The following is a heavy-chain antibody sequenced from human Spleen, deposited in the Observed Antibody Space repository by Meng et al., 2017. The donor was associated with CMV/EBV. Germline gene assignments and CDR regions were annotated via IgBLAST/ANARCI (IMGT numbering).Heavy chain of an antibody. CDR3: ARDVPLSDTSGYYFDY. V-gene: IGHV4-39*07. Sequence: SETLSLTCTVSGASISTNDYYWAWIRQPPGKGLEWIGTIYYSGSTYDSPSLKSRVTMSVDTSMNQFSLRLTSVTAADTAVYYCARDVPLSDTSGYYFDYWGQGMLVTVSS. J-gene: IGHJ4*02. CDR1: GASISTNDYY. D-gene: IGHD5-12*01. CDR2: IYYSGST.